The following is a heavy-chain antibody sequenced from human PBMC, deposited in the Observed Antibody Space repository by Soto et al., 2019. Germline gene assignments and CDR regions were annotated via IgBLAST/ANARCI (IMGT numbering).Heavy chain of an antibody. CDR3: VHIRYGSGLFDY. CDR1: GFSLSTSGVG. J-gene: IGHJ4*02. CDR2: IYWDDDK. V-gene: IGHV2-5*02. D-gene: IGHD3-10*01. Sequence: QITLKESGHTLVKPTQTLTLTCNFSGFSLSTSGVGVGWIRQPPGKALAWLAHIYWDDDKRYSPSLKGRLTITKDTSKNQEVLTMTNMDPVDTATYYCVHIRYGSGLFDYWGQGTLVTVSS.